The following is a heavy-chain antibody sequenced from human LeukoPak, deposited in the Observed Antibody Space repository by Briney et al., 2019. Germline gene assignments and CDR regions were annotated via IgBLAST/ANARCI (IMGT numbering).Heavy chain of an antibody. D-gene: IGHD6-13*01. CDR1: GFTFSSYG. CDR3: AGSWSPYDAFDI. CDR2: IRYDGSNK. Sequence: GGSLRLSCAASGFTFSSYGMHWVRQAPGKGLEWVAFIRYDGSNKYYADSVKGRFTISRDNAKNSLYLQMNSLRAEDTAVYYCAGSWSPYDAFDIWGQGTMVSVS. J-gene: IGHJ3*02. V-gene: IGHV3-30*02.